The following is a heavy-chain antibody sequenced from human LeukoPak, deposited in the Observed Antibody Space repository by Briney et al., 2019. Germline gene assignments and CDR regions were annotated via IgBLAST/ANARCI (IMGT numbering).Heavy chain of an antibody. CDR3: ARIEYSSSSGALD. Sequence: SETLSLTCTVSGASISRSDYFWGWIRQPPGKGPEWIGSIYYSGSTYYSPSLKGRVTISVDTSKNQFSLKLSSVTAADTAVYYCARIEYSSSSGALDWGQGTLVTVSS. V-gene: IGHV4-39*07. CDR1: GASISRSDYF. D-gene: IGHD6-6*01. CDR2: IYYSGST. J-gene: IGHJ4*02.